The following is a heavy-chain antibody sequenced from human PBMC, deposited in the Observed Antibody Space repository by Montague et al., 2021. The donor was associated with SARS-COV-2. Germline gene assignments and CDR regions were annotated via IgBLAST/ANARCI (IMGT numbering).Heavy chain of an antibody. V-gene: IGHV4-4*02. D-gene: IGHD4-11*01. CDR1: GVSITSTNW. J-gene: IGHJ4*02. CDR2: ISYGGIA. CDR3: AGKVLTVPGDY. Sequence: SETLSLTCAVSGVSITSTNWWSLVLQPPGKGLEWIVEISYGGIATYNPSLKSRATISMDRSRNLFSLQLSSVTAADTAIYYCAGKVLTVPGDYWGQGTLVTVS.